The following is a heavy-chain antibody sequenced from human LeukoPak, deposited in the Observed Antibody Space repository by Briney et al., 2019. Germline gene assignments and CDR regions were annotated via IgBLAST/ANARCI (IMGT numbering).Heavy chain of an antibody. J-gene: IGHJ4*02. CDR1: GGSISSYY. CDR2: IYHSGST. V-gene: IGHV4-59*01. D-gene: IGHD7-27*01. CDR3: ARSELGPTSYFDY. Sequence: SETLSLTCTVSGGSISSYYWSWIRQPPGKGLEWIGYIYHSGSTNYNPSLKSRVTISVDTSKNQFSLKLSSVTAADTAVYYCARSELGPTSYFDYWGQGTLVTVSS.